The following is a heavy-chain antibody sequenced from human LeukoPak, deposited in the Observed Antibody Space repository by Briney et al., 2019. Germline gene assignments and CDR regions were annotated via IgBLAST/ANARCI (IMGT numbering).Heavy chain of an antibody. Sequence: SETLSLTCAVYGGSFSGYYWSWIRQPPGKGLEWIGEINHSGSTNYNPSLKSRVTISVDTSKNQFSLKLSSVTAADTAVYYCARVGSPEPRDSGYCSSTSCYAKNWFDPWGQGTLVTVSS. D-gene: IGHD2-2*01. CDR2: INHSGST. J-gene: IGHJ5*02. CDR1: GGSFSGYY. CDR3: ARVGSPEPRDSGYCSSTSCYAKNWFDP. V-gene: IGHV4-34*01.